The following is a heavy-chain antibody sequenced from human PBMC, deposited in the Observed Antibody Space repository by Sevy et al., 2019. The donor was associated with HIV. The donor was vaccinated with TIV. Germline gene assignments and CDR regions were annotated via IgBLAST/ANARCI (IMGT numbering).Heavy chain of an antibody. CDR3: ARQTPGTGAFDI. CDR1: GDSVSSNSAA. Sequence: KQSQTVSLTCAISGDSVSSNSAAWIWIRQSPSRGLEWLGRTYYRSKWYNHYAVSVKSRITISPDTSKNQFSLQLNSATPEVTAVYYCARQTPGTGAFDIWGQGTRVTVSS. J-gene: IGHJ3*02. CDR2: TYYRSKWYN. V-gene: IGHV6-1*01. D-gene: IGHD1-1*01.